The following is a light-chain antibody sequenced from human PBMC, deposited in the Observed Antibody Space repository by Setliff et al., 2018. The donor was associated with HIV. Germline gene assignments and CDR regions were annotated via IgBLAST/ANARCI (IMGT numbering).Light chain of an antibody. V-gene: IGLV2-11*01. J-gene: IGLJ1*01. CDR3: SSYAGSYTSLFG. CDR2: DVT. CDR1: SSDVGNYNY. Sequence: QSALTQPRSVSGSPGQSVTIPCTGTSSDVGNYNYVSWYQQHPGKAPKLMIYDVTKRPSGVPDRFSGSKSGNTASLTISGLQAEDEADYYCSSYAGSYTSLFGFGTGTKGTVL.